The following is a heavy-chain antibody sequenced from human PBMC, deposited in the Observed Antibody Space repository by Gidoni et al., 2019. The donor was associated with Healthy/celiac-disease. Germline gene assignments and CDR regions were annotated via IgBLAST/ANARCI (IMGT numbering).Heavy chain of an antibody. V-gene: IGHV3-48*03. Sequence: EVQLVESGGGLVQPGGSLRLSCAASGFTFSSYEMNWVRQAPGKGLEWVSYISSSGSTIYYADSVKGRFTISRDNAKNSLYLQMNSLRAEDTAVYYCARALSVVDFWSGYLPHPFDYWGQGTLVTVSS. J-gene: IGHJ4*02. CDR3: ARALSVVDFWSGYLPHPFDY. CDR1: GFTFSSYE. CDR2: ISSSGSTI. D-gene: IGHD3-3*01.